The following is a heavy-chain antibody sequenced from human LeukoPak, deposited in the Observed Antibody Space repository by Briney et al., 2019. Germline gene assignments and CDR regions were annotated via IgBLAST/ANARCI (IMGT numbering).Heavy chain of an antibody. CDR3: ARGNSSSWPLDY. Sequence: SETLSLTCTVSGGSINLYYWSWIRQPPGKGLEWIGNIYYSGRTNYNPSLKSRVTISVDTSKNQFSLKLSSVTAADAAVYYCARGNSSSWPLDYWGQGILVTVSS. J-gene: IGHJ4*02. V-gene: IGHV4-59*08. CDR2: IYYSGRT. CDR1: GGSINLYY. D-gene: IGHD6-13*01.